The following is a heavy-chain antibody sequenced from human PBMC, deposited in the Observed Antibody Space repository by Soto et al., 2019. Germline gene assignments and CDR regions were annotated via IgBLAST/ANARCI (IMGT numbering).Heavy chain of an antibody. V-gene: IGHV3-74*01. Sequence: EVQLVESGGGLVQPGGSLRLSCAASGFTFSSYWMHWVRQAPGKGLVWVSRINTDGSSTSYADSVKGRFTISRDNAENTLYLQMNSLRVEDTAIYYCAREPPGRAGAGATDYWGQGTLVTVSS. D-gene: IGHD1-26*01. J-gene: IGHJ4*02. CDR2: INTDGSST. CDR1: GFTFSSYW. CDR3: AREPPGRAGAGATDY.